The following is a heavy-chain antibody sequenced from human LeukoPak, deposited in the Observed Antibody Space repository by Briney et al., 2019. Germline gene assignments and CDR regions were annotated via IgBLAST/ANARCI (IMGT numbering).Heavy chain of an antibody. J-gene: IGHJ4*02. V-gene: IGHV1-3*01. CDR1: GYTFTSYA. D-gene: IGHD2-2*01. CDR3: ARGEVPAAPFDY. Sequence: ASVKVSCKASGYTFTSYAMHWVRQAPGQRLEWMGWINAGNGNTKYSQKFQGRVTITRDTSASTAYMELSSLRSEDTAVYYCARGEVPAAPFDYWGQGTLVTVSS. CDR2: INAGNGNT.